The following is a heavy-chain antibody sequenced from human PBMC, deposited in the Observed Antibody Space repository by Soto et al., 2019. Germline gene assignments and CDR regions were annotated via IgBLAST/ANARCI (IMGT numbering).Heavy chain of an antibody. Sequence: SETLSLTCTVSGGSISSYYWSWIRQPPGKGLEWIGYIYYSGSTNYNPSLKSRVTISVDTSKNQFSLKLSSVTAADTAVYYFARADRYCSGGSCLSVGYFDYWGQGTLVTVSS. CDR3: ARADRYCSGGSCLSVGYFDY. J-gene: IGHJ4*02. D-gene: IGHD2-15*01. V-gene: IGHV4-59*01. CDR1: GGSISSYY. CDR2: IYYSGST.